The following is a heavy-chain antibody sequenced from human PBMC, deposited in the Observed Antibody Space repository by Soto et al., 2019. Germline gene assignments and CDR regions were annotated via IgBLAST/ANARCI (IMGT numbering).Heavy chain of an antibody. CDR1: GFTFSIYC. V-gene: IGHV3-33*01. J-gene: IGHJ3*01. D-gene: IGHD2-15*01. Sequence: GVSRRRSCAASGFTFSIYCMHCVRQAPGNGLERAAAIWDDGSNKNYAYSVRGRFTISRDNYKNTLYLQMNSLRAEDTAVYYCARDQDIVVVVAWAFDLWGQGTMVTVSS. CDR2: IWDDGSNK. CDR3: ARDQDIVVVVAWAFDL.